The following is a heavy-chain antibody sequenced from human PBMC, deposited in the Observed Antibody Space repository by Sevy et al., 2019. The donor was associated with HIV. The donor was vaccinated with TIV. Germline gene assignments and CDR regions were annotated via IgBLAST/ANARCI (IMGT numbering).Heavy chain of an antibody. J-gene: IGHJ3*02. CDR1: GFSFSYYG. CDR3: AKDLEKVYCSSTSCGSYAFDI. D-gene: IGHD2-2*01. Sequence: GGSLRLSCIGSGFSFSYYGIHWVRQAPGKGLDWVALISHDGINEYYADSVKGRFTISRDNSKNTVYLEMNSLRAEDTAVYYCAKDLEKVYCSSTSCGSYAFDIWGQGTMVTVSS. V-gene: IGHV3-30*18. CDR2: ISHDGINE.